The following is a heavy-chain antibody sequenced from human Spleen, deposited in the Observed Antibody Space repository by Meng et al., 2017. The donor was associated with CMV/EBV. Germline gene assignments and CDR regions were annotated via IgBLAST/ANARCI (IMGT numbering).Heavy chain of an antibody. D-gene: IGHD6-6*01. CDR1: GFTFDDYT. CDR2: ISWDGGST. Sequence: GESLRLSCAASGFTFDDYTMHWVRQAPGKGLEWVSLISWDGGSTYYADSVKGRFTISRDNSKNSLYLQMNSLRTEDTALYYCAKAGYSSSLGIDYWGQGTLVTVSS. J-gene: IGHJ4*02. CDR3: AKAGYSSSLGIDY. V-gene: IGHV3-43*01.